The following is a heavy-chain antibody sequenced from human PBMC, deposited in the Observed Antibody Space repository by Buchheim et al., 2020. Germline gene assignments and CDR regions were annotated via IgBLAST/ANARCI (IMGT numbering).Heavy chain of an antibody. D-gene: IGHD5-12*01. Sequence: QVQLVESGRGVVQPGRSLRLSCAASGFTFSSYAMHWVRQAPGKGLEWVAVISYDGSNKYYADSVKGRFTISRDNSKNTLYLQMNSLRAEDTAVYYCARSLGVATIQGAMDVWGQGTT. CDR2: ISYDGSNK. J-gene: IGHJ6*02. CDR1: GFTFSSYA. CDR3: ARSLGVATIQGAMDV. V-gene: IGHV3-30*04.